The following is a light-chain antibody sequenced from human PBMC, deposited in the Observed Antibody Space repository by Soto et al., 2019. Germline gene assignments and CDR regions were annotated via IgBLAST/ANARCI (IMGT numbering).Light chain of an antibody. V-gene: IGKV3-15*01. CDR2: GAS. J-gene: IGKJ1*01. CDR1: QSVSSN. CDR3: QQYNNWPRT. Sequence: EIVMTQSPATLSVSPGERATLSCRASQSVSSNLAWYQQKPGQAPRLLIYGASTRATGIPARFSGSGSGTEFTLTFSSLQSEDFAVYYCQQYNNWPRTFSQGTKVEIK.